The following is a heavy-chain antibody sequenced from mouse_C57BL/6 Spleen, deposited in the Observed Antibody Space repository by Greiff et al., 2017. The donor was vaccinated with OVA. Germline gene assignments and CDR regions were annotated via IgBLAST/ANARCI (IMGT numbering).Heavy chain of an antibody. V-gene: IGHV1-47*01. D-gene: IGHD1-1*01. CDR2: FHPYNDAT. CDR3: ARGTTVVADWYFDV. Sequence: VQLKESGAELVKPGASVKMSCKASGYTFTTYPIEWMKQNHGKSLEWIGNFHPYNDATKYNEKFKGKATLTVEKSSSTVYLELSRLTSDDAAVYYCARGTTVVADWYFDVWGTGTTVTVSS. CDR1: GYTFTTYP. J-gene: IGHJ1*03.